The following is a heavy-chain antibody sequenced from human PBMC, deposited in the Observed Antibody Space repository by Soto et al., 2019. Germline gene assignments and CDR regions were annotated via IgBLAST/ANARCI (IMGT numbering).Heavy chain of an antibody. CDR1: GASISNDDYF. D-gene: IGHD2-2*01. CDR3: ARGGGRWSSTSCYTNPPFYYGMDV. CDR2: IYYSGT. Sequence: SETLSLTCTVSGASISNDDYFWSWIRQPPGKGLEWIGFIYYSGTYYNPSLKSRATISADTSKNHFSLKLTSVTAADTAVYDCARGGGRWSSTSCYTNPPFYYGMDVWGQGTTVTVS. J-gene: IGHJ6*02. V-gene: IGHV4-30-4*01.